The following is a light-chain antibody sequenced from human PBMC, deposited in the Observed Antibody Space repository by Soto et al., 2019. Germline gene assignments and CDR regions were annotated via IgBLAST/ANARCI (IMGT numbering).Light chain of an antibody. V-gene: IGKV3-20*01. CDR2: SAS. CDR1: QSVDTTF. J-gene: IGKJ1*01. Sequence: EIVLTQSPGSLSLSPGQRATLSCRASQSVDTTFFAWYQKKHGQAPRLLIYSASKRATGIPDRFSGRGSGTDFTLIISRLEPEDFAVYYCQQYMSSVTFGQGTKLEIK. CDR3: QQYMSSVT.